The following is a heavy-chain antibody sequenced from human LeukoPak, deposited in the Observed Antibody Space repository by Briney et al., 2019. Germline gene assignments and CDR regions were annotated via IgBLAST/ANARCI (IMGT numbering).Heavy chain of an antibody. J-gene: IGHJ4*02. CDR2: INPNSGGT. D-gene: IGHD5-18*01. CDR1: GYTFTGYY. CDR3: ARDGGNSYAPDY. V-gene: IGHV1-2*02. Sequence: ASVKVSCKASGYTFTGYYMHWVRQAPGQGLEWMGWINPNSGGTNYAQKFQGRVTMTRGTSISTAYMELSRLRSDDTAVYYCARDGGNSYAPDYWGQGTLVTVSS.